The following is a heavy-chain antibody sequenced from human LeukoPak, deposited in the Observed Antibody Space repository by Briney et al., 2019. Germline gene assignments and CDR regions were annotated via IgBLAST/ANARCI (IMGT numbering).Heavy chain of an antibody. CDR2: ISYDGTIR. D-gene: IGHD3-10*01. Sequence: GTSLRLSCAASGFTFSKYAMQWVRQAPGKGLQWVASISYDGTIRYYADSVRGRFTISRDNAKNSLYLQMNSLRAEDTAVYYCARGYGSGSSHIDYWGQGTLVTVSS. CDR1: GFTFSKYA. J-gene: IGHJ4*02. V-gene: IGHV3-30*04. CDR3: ARGYGSGSSHIDY.